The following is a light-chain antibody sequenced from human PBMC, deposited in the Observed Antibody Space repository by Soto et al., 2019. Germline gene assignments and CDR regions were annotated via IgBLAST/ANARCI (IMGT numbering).Light chain of an antibody. CDR1: QSVSSN. CDR3: EQYNMWIT. Sequence: EIVLTQSPGTLSLSPGERATISCRASQSVSSNLAWYQQKPGQAPRLLIYGASTRATGIPARFSGSGSGTEFTLSISSLQSEDFAVYYCEQYNMWITFGQGTRLEIK. V-gene: IGKV3-15*01. CDR2: GAS. J-gene: IGKJ5*01.